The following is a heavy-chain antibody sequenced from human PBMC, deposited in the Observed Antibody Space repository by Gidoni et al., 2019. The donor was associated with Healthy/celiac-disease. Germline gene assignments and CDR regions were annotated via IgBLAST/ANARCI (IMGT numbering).Heavy chain of an antibody. J-gene: IGHJ5*02. CDR2: INWNGGST. V-gene: IGHV3-20*04. Sequence: EVQLVESGGGVVRPGGSLRLSCAASGFTFDVYGMSWVRQAPGKGLEWVSGINWNGGSTGYADSVKGRFTISRDNAKNSLYLQMNSLRAEDTALYYCARAGRYCSGGSCYSWFDPWGQGTLVTVSS. CDR1: GFTFDVYG. D-gene: IGHD2-15*01. CDR3: ARAGRYCSGGSCYSWFDP.